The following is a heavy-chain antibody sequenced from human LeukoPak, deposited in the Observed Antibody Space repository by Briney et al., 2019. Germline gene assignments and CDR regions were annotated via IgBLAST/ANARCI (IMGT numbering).Heavy chain of an antibody. D-gene: IGHD5-12*01. V-gene: IGHV3-21*01. J-gene: IGHJ4*02. CDR3: ARDPTQWLRYGYLDY. CDR2: INNVGSHI. Sequence: GGSLRLSCAASGFTFSSSAMNWVRQAPGKGLEWVSSINNVGSHIYYADSVKGRFTISRDNAKNSLYLQMNSLRAEDTAVYYCARDPTQWLRYGYLDYWGQGTLVTVSS. CDR1: GFTFSSSA.